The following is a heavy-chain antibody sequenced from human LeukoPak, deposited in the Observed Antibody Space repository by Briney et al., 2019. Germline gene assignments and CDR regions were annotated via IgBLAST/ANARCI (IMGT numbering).Heavy chain of an antibody. V-gene: IGHV3-53*01. CDR1: GFTFSSYA. D-gene: IGHD4-23*01. CDR2: IYSGGST. CDR3: ARVGGGNSGSNWFDP. Sequence: GGSLRLSCAASGFTFSSYAMNWVRRAPGKGLEWVSVIYSGGSTYYADSVKGRFTISRDNSKNTLYLQMNSLRAEDTAVYYCARVGGGNSGSNWFDPWGQGTLVTVSS. J-gene: IGHJ5*02.